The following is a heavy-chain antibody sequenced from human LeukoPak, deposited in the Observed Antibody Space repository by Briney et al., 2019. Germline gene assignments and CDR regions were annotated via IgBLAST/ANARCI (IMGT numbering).Heavy chain of an antibody. Sequence: GGSLRLSCAASLFTFSTYAMSWVRQAPGKGLERVSDISRSGGSTYYADSVKGRFTISRDNSKITLYLQMNSLRAEDTAVYYCAKAKYYGDSHFDYWGQGALFTVS. D-gene: IGHD4-17*01. J-gene: IGHJ4*02. CDR3: AKAKYYGDSHFDY. CDR1: LFTFSTYA. CDR2: ISRSGGST. V-gene: IGHV3-23*01.